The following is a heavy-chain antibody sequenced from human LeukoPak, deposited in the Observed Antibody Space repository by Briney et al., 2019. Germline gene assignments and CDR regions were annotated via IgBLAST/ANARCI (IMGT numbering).Heavy chain of an antibody. J-gene: IGHJ6*03. CDR2: INHSGST. CDR1: GGSFSGYY. CDR3: ARENYYYYYMDV. Sequence: SETLSLTCAVYGGSFSGYYWSWIRQPPGKGLEWIGEINHSGSTNYNPPLKSRVTISVDTSKNQFSLKLSSVTAADTAVYYCARENYYYYYMDVWGKGTTVTVSS. V-gene: IGHV4-34*01.